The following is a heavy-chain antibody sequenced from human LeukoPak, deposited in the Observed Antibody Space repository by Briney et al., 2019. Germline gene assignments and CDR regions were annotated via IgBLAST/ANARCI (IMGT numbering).Heavy chain of an antibody. CDR1: GYTFTIYG. J-gene: IGHJ4*02. CDR2: ISAYNGNT. CDR3: ARDREYDSSGYYYPQSPLGY. V-gene: IGHV1-18*01. D-gene: IGHD3-22*01. Sequence: GASVTVSFTASGYTFTIYGISWVRQAPGQGLEWMGWISAYNGNTNYAQKLQGRVTMTTDTSTSTAYMELRSLRSDDPAVYYCARDREYDSSGYYYPQSPLGYWGQGTLVTVSS.